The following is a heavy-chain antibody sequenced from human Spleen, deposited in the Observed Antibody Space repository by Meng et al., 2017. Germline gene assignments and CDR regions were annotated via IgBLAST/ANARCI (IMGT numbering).Heavy chain of an antibody. CDR3: ARDRVGGTAAQFDY. V-gene: IGHV4-34*01. CDR1: GGSFSGYS. J-gene: IGHJ4*02. Sequence: QVPLQQWGAGLLKPSETLSLTCGVYGGSFSGYSWNWIRQPPGKGLEWIGEINHSGSTNYNPSLESRATISVDTSQNNLSLKLSSVTAADSAVYYCARDRVGGTAAQFDYWGQGTLVTVSS. D-gene: IGHD1-26*01. CDR2: INHSGST.